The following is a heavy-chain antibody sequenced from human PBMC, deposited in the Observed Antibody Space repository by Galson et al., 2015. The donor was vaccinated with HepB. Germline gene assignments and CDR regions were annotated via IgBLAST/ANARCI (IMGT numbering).Heavy chain of an antibody. CDR3: ARGIAVAGTWAWYFDL. J-gene: IGHJ2*01. CDR1: GFTFSNYW. Sequence: SLRLSCAASGFTFSNYWMTWVRQAPGKGLEWVANIKQDGSEKYYVDSVKGRFTISRDNAKNSLYLQMNSLRAEDTAVYYCARGIAVAGTWAWYFDLWGRGTLVTISS. V-gene: IGHV3-7*03. D-gene: IGHD6-19*01. CDR2: IKQDGSEK.